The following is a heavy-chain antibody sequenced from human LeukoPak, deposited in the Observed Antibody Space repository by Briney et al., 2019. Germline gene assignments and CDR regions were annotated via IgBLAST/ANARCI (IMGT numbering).Heavy chain of an antibody. Sequence: PGGSLRLSCAASGFIFSSYAMNWARQAPGKGLEWVSSISSSSSYIYYADSVKGRFTISRDNAKNSLYLQMNSLRAEDTAVYYCARKTVTTDAFDIWGQGTMVTVSS. V-gene: IGHV3-21*01. J-gene: IGHJ3*02. CDR2: ISSSSSYI. D-gene: IGHD4-17*01. CDR1: GFIFSSYA. CDR3: ARKTVTTDAFDI.